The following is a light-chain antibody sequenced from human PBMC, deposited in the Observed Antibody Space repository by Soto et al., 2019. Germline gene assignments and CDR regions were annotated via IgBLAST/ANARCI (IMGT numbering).Light chain of an antibody. CDR3: QQYAKWPPQT. CDR1: QSISNDH. V-gene: IGKV3-20*01. CDR2: GTS. J-gene: IGKJ1*01. Sequence: EILLTQSPGTLSLSPAEISTLSCRSSQSISNDHLAWYQQKPGQAPRLLIHGTSNRATGIPDRFSGSGSGTEFTLTISNLQSEDFAVYYCQQYAKWPPQTFGQGTKVDI.